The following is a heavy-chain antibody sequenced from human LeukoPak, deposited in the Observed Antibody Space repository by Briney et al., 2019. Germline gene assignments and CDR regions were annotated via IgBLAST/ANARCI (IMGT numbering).Heavy chain of an antibody. CDR1: GFTFSDYS. V-gene: IGHV3-21*01. D-gene: IGHD2-2*01. J-gene: IGHJ4*02. Sequence: GGSLRLSCAASGFTFSDYSMNWVRQAPGKGLEWVSSISDDSNYIYYADTVKGRFTISRDNAKNSLYLQMNSLRAEDTAVYYCANHLACGSTSCPPFDSWGQGTLVTVSS. CDR2: ISDDSNYI. CDR3: ANHLACGSTSCPPFDS.